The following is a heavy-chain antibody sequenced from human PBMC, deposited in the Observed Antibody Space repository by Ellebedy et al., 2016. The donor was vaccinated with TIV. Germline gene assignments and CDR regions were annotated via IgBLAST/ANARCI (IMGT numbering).Heavy chain of an antibody. CDR3: ARDENYGAEVIDY. CDR1: GFTFSSYS. V-gene: IGHV3-48*02. CDR2: ISSSGSPI. J-gene: IGHJ4*02. D-gene: IGHD4-17*01. Sequence: PGGSLRLSCAVSGFTFSSYSMNWVRQAPGKGLGWVSYISSSGSPIHYAASVKGRFSISRDNVKNSLYLQMNSLRDEDTAVYYCARDENYGAEVIDYWGQGTLVTVSS.